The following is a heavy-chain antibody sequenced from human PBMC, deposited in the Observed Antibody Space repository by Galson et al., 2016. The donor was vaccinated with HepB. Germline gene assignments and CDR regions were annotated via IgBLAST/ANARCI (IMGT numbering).Heavy chain of an antibody. CDR3: ARRGPRHGRAPRHGDYDYFDS. D-gene: IGHD4-17*01. CDR2: ISKDERNK. J-gene: IGHJ4*02. CDR1: GFTFSSSA. Sequence: SLRLSCAASGFTFSSSAMHWVRQAPGKGLEWVAVISKDERNKYYADSVGGRFTVSRDNSNNTLFLQMNTLRAEDTAVYYCARRGPRHGRAPRHGDYDYFDSWGQGTLVTISS. V-gene: IGHV3-30*04.